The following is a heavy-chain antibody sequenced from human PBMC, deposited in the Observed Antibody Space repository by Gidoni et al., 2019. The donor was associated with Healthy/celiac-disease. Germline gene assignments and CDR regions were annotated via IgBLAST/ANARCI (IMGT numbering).Heavy chain of an antibody. Sequence: QVQLQQWGAGLLKPSETLSLTCAVYGGSFTGYYWTWIRQPPGKGLEWIGEINHSGSTNYNPSLKSRVTISVDTSKNQFSLKLSSVTAAETAVYYCARMYYDFWSGYRAIFDYWGQGTLVTVSS. J-gene: IGHJ4*02. V-gene: IGHV4-34*01. D-gene: IGHD3-3*01. CDR1: GGSFTGYY. CDR2: INHSGST. CDR3: ARMYYDFWSGYRAIFDY.